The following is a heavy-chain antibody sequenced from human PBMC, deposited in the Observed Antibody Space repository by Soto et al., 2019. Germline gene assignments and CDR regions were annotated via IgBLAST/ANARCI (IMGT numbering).Heavy chain of an antibody. V-gene: IGHV4-30-2*01. Sequence: QLQLQESGSGLVKPSQTLSLTCAVSGGSISSGGYSWSWIRQPPGKGLEWIGYIYHSGSTYYNPSLKGRVTISVDRSKNQFSLKLSSVTAADTAVYDCARVSSSSPNYYYYGMDVWGQGTTVTVSS. CDR1: GGSISSGGYS. CDR3: ARVSSSSPNYYYYGMDV. D-gene: IGHD6-6*01. J-gene: IGHJ6*02. CDR2: IYHSGST.